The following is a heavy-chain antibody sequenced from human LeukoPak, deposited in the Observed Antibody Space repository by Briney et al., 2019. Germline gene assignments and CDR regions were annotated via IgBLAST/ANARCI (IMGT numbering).Heavy chain of an antibody. Sequence: GRSLRLSCAASGFTFDDYAMHWVRQAPGKGLEWVSGISWNSGSIAYAGSVKGRFTISRDNAKNSLYLQMNSLRAEDTALYYCARSPRRGLYYFDYWGQGTLVTVSS. CDR3: ARSPRRGLYYFDY. CDR2: ISWNSGSI. J-gene: IGHJ4*02. V-gene: IGHV3-9*01. CDR1: GFTFDDYA. D-gene: IGHD3-10*01.